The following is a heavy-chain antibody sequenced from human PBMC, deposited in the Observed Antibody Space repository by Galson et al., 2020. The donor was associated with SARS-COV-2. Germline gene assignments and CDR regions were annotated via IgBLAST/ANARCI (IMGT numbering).Heavy chain of an antibody. D-gene: IGHD2-2*01. CDR3: ARSECPEFYDYYGMDV. CDR2: ISNDGSNK. Sequence: SLKISCAASGITFSSYAMHWVRTAPDKRLEWVSVISNDGSNKYYPDSVKGRFTISRDTSKNTPYLQMNSLRAEDTAVYYCARSECPEFYDYYGMDVWGQGTTVTVSS. CDR1: GITFSSYA. V-gene: IGHV3-30-3*01. J-gene: IGHJ6*02.